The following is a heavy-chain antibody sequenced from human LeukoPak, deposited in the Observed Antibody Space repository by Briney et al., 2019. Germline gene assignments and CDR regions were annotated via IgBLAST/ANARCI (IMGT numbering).Heavy chain of an antibody. CDR3: AKAKGIAARLYYMDV. Sequence: GGSLRLSCASSGFTFDDYAMHWVGQAQGKGLDWVSLTSWDAGSTYYADSVKCRFTISRDNSKNSLYLQMNSLRAEDTALYYCAKAKGIAARLYYMDVWGKGATVTVSS. CDR1: GFTFDDYA. V-gene: IGHV3-43D*04. J-gene: IGHJ6*03. CDR2: TSWDAGST. D-gene: IGHD6-6*01.